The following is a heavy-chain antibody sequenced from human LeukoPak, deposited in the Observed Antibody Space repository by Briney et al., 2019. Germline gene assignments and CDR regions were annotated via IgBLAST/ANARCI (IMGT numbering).Heavy chain of an antibody. V-gene: IGHV3-23*01. Sequence: GGSLRLSCAASGFTFSSYAMSWVRQAPGKGLEWVSAISGSGGSTYYADSVKGRFTISRDNSKNTLYLQMKSLRAEDTAVYYCAKGDRVAAKYCSSTSCVYNWFDPWGQGTLVTVSS. D-gene: IGHD2-2*01. J-gene: IGHJ5*02. CDR2: ISGSGGST. CDR1: GFTFSSYA. CDR3: AKGDRVAAKYCSSTSCVYNWFDP.